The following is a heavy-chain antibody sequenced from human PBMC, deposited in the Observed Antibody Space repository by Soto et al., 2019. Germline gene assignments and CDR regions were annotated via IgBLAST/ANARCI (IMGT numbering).Heavy chain of an antibody. CDR1: GFTFSSYG. V-gene: IGHV3-30*18. J-gene: IGHJ6*03. CDR2: ISYDGSNK. Sequence: QVQLVESGGGVVQPGRSLRLSCAASGFTFSSYGMHWVRQAPGKGLEWVAVISYDGSNKYYADSVKGRFTISRDNSKNTLYLQMNSLRAEDTAVYYCAKDAHWNDRYYCYMDVWGKGTTVTVSS. CDR3: AKDAHWNDRYYCYMDV. D-gene: IGHD1-1*01.